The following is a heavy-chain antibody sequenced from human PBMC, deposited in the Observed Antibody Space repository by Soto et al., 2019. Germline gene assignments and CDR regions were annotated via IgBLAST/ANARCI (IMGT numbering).Heavy chain of an antibody. V-gene: IGHV1-46*01. J-gene: IGHJ5*02. Sequence: GASVKVSCRASGYTFTSYYMHWVRQAPGQGLEWMGIINPSGGSTSYAQKFQGRVTMTRDTSTSTVYMELSSLRSEDTAVYYCARGLAESDYGDYSWWFDPWGQGTLVTVSS. CDR2: INPSGGST. D-gene: IGHD4-17*01. CDR3: ARGLAESDYGDYSWWFDP. CDR1: GYTFTSYY.